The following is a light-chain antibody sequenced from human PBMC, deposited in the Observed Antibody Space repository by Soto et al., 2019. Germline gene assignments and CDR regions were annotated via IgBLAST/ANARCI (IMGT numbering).Light chain of an antibody. CDR1: SSNIGSNS. V-gene: IGLV1-44*01. CDR3: AAWDDSLNGEVV. CDR2: STN. Sequence: QSVLTQPPSASGTPGQRGTISCSGSSSNIGSNSVNWYQQLPGTAPKLLIYSTNQRPSGVPDRFSGSKSDTSASLAISGLQSDDEADYYCAAWDDSLNGEVVFGGGTKLTVL. J-gene: IGLJ2*01.